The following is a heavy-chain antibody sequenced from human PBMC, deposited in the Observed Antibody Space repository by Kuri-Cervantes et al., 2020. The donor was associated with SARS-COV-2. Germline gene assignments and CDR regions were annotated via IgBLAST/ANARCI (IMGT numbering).Heavy chain of an antibody. D-gene: IGHD3-10*01. CDR1: GFTFSSYG. Sequence: GGSLRLSCAASGFTFSSYGMHWVRQAPGKGLEWVAVIWYDGSNKYYADSVKGRFTISRDNSKNTLYLQMNSLRAEDTAVYYCAKDLILSSFSITMVRGVIITVFDYWGQGTLVTVSS. V-gene: IGHV3-33*06. J-gene: IGHJ4*02. CDR3: AKDLILSSFSITMVRGVIITVFDY. CDR2: IWYDGSNK.